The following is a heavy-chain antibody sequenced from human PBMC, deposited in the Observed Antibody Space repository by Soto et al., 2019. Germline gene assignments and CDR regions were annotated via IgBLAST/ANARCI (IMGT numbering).Heavy chain of an antibody. Sequence: EVQLVESGGGLVQPGGSLRLSCAASGFTVSSNYVSWVRQAPGEGLEWVSVIYSGGSTIYADSVKGRFTISRDNSKNTLYIDMKRLRVMDTVVYYCARGYVAAAVHFGYWGQGTLVTVSS. CDR2: IYSGGST. D-gene: IGHD6-25*01. CDR3: ARGYVAAAVHFGY. V-gene: IGHV3-66*01. CDR1: GFTVSSNY. J-gene: IGHJ4*02.